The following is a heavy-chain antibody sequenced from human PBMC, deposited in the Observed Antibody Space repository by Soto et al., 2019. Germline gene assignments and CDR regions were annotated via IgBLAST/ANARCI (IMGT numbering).Heavy chain of an antibody. D-gene: IGHD3-9*01. CDR1: GFTFSSYG. CDR2: ISYDGSNK. V-gene: IGHV3-30*18. CDR3: AKEDSLRYFDWLSAPLVGATTLDY. Sequence: QVQLVESGGGVVQPGRSLRLSCAASGFTFSSYGMHWVRQAPGKGLEWVAVISYDGSNKYYADSVKGRFTISRDNSKNTLYLQMNSLRAEDTAVYYCAKEDSLRYFDWLSAPLVGATTLDYWGQGTLVTVSS. J-gene: IGHJ4*02.